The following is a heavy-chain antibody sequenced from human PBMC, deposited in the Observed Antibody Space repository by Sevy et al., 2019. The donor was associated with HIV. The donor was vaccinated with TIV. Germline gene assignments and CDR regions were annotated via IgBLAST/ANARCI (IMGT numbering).Heavy chain of an antibody. CDR2: ISSTGNFE. V-gene: IGHV3-30*04. CDR3: ARDAGYTTKFHPLH. J-gene: IGHJ4*02. Sequence: GGSLRLSCSASGFRLNTYAMHWVRQAPGKGLEWVSVISSTGNFESYAASVKGRFTNSKDNSKNTVSLQMNSLRPEDTAMYYCARDAGYTTKFHPLHWGQGTLVTVSS. CDR1: GFRLNTYA. D-gene: IGHD5-12*01.